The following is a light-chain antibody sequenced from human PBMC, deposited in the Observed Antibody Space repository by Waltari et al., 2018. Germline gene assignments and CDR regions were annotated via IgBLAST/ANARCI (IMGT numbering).Light chain of an antibody. Sequence: EIVLTQSPATLSLSPGERATLSCRASQSVGTSLAWYQQKPGQAPRLLSYDASNRATGIPARFSGVGSGTDFTVTISSLEPEDFAVYYCQQRSNWPELTFGGGTKVQIK. CDR1: QSVGTS. CDR3: QQRSNWPELT. V-gene: IGKV3-11*01. CDR2: DAS. J-gene: IGKJ4*01.